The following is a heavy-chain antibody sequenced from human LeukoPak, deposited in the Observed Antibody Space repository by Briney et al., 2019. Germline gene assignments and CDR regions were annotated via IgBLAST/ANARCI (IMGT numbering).Heavy chain of an antibody. CDR1: GGSFSGYY. Sequence: SETLSLTCAVYGGSFSGYYWRWIRQPPGKGLEWIGEINHSGRTNYNPSLKSRVTISVDTSKNQFSLKLSSVTAADTAVYCCARSGRGYSYGDRYSSSWYYNYWGQGTLVTVSS. J-gene: IGHJ4*02. V-gene: IGHV4-34*01. D-gene: IGHD6-13*01. CDR3: ARSGRGYSYGDRYSSSWYYNY. CDR2: INHSGRT.